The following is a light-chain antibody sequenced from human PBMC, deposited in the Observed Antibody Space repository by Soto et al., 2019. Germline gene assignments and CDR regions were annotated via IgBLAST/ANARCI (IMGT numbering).Light chain of an antibody. Sequence: ETVMTQSPATLSVSPGERPTLSCRASQSVSSNLAWYQQKPGQAPRLLIYDASTRATGIPARFSGSGSGTDFTLTIIRLPPEAFVVYYCQQYNTWPLTFGPGTKVDIK. CDR3: QQYNTWPLT. V-gene: IGKV3-15*01. J-gene: IGKJ3*01. CDR2: DAS. CDR1: QSVSSN.